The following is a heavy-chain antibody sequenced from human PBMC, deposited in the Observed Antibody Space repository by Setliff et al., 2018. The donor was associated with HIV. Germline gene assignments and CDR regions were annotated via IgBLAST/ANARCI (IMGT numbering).Heavy chain of an antibody. V-gene: IGHV1-24*01. J-gene: IGHJ3*02. CDR3: ATAPYSSSLFDI. D-gene: IGHD6-6*01. Sequence: GASVKVSCKVSGYTLTELSMHWVRQAPGKGLEWMGGFDPEDGETVYAQKFQGRVTMTEDTSTDTAYMELSSLRSEDTAVYYCATAPYSSSLFDIWGQGTMVTVSS. CDR2: FDPEDGET. CDR1: GYTLTELS.